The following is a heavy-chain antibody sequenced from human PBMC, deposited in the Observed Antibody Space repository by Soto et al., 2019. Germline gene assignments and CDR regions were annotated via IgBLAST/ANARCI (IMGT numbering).Heavy chain of an antibody. CDR2: SRDKANSYTT. D-gene: IGHD3-16*01. V-gene: IGHV3-72*01. Sequence: EVQLVESGGGLVQPGGSLRLSCAASGFTFSDHYMDWVRQAPGKGLEWVGRSRDKANSYTTVYAASVKGRFSISRDDSKNSLYLQMSSLQTEDTAVYYCARSGTMITNYYYALDVWFQGTTVTVSS. J-gene: IGHJ6*02. CDR3: ARSGTMITNYYYALDV. CDR1: GFTFSDHY.